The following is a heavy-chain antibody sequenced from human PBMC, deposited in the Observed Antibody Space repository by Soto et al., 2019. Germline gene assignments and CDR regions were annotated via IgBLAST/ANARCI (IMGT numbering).Heavy chain of an antibody. CDR1: GGSVSSGSYY. Sequence: QVQLQESGPGLVKPSETLSLTCTVSGGSVSSGSYYWSWIRQPPGKGLEWIGYIYYSGSTNYNPSLKSRVTIAVDTSKNQFSLNLSSVTVVETAVYYCAWSKSSALPDYWGQGTLVTVSS. CDR3: AWSKSSALPDY. V-gene: IGHV4-61*01. J-gene: IGHJ4*02. CDR2: IYYSGST. D-gene: IGHD6-6*01.